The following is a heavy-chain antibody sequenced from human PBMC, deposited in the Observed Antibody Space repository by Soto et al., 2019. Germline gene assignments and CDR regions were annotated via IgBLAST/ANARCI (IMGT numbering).Heavy chain of an antibody. V-gene: IGHV4-59*01. J-gene: IGHJ4*02. Sequence: PWDTLSLTCTVSGGSISSYYWSWLRQPPGKGLEWIGHICYSGSTYYNPSLKSRLTISVDTSKNQFYLKLSAVTAADTAVYYCARDCLTHYYYSSVYLFHYWGQATLVTVSS. CDR1: GGSISSYY. CDR2: ICYSGST. D-gene: IGHD3-22*01. CDR3: ARDCLTHYYYSSVYLFHY.